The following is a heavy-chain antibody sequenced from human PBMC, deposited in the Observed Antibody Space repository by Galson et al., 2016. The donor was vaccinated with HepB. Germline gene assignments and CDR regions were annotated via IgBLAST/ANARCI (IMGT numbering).Heavy chain of an antibody. Sequence: SLRLSCAASGFRFNDYAMHWVRQAPGKGLDWVSGISWNSGNIGYVASVKGRFTISRDNAKNSLYLEMTSLRPEDTALYYCARDQTAASGTGSWFDPWGQGTLVTVSS. J-gene: IGHJ5*02. V-gene: IGHV3-9*01. CDR3: ARDQTAASGTGSWFDP. CDR2: ISWNSGNI. CDR1: GFRFNDYA. D-gene: IGHD6-13*01.